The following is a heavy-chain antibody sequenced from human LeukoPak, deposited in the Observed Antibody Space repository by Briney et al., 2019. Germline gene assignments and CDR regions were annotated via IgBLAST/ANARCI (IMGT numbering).Heavy chain of an antibody. CDR3: ARGAMVRGLWFDP. CDR1: GFTFSSYA. D-gene: IGHD3-10*01. CDR2: ISYDGSNK. V-gene: IGHV3-30-3*01. J-gene: IGHJ5*02. Sequence: GRSLRLSCGASGFTFSSYAMHWVRQAPGKGLEWVALISYDGSNKYYADSVKGRFTISRDNSKNTLFLQMNSLRAEDTAVYYCARGAMVRGLWFDPWGQGTLVTVSS.